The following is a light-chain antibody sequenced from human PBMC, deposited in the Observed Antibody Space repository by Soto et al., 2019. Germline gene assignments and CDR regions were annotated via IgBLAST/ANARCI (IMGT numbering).Light chain of an antibody. CDR3: QQSVSSPYT. Sequence: EIVMTQSPATLPVSPGERATLSCRASQSVSSNLAWYQQKPGQAPRLLIYGASTRATGIPARFSGSGSGTEFTLTISSLQSEDFAVYYCQQSVSSPYTFGQGTKLELK. V-gene: IGKV3-15*01. CDR1: QSVSSN. CDR2: GAS. J-gene: IGKJ2*01.